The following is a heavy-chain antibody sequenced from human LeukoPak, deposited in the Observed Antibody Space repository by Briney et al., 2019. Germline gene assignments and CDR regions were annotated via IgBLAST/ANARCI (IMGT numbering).Heavy chain of an antibody. Sequence: GASVKVSCKASGYTFTSYGISWVRQAPGQGLEWMGWISAYNGNTNYAQKLQGRVTMTTDTSTGTAYMELSSLRSEDTAVYYCARRLIPRASDIYYYGSGSLSNPLDYWGQGTLVTVSS. CDR3: ARRLIPRASDIYYYGSGSLSNPLDY. V-gene: IGHV1-18*01. CDR2: ISAYNGNT. CDR1: GYTFTSYG. D-gene: IGHD3-10*01. J-gene: IGHJ4*02.